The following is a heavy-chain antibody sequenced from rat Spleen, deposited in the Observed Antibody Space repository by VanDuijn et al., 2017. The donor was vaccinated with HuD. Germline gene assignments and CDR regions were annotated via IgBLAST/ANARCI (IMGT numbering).Heavy chain of an antibody. D-gene: IGHD1-5*01. Sequence: EVQLVESGGGLVQPGRSMRLSCAASGFTFSDYYMAWVRQAPTKGLEWVATISYDGSSTYYRDSVKGRFTISRDNAKSTLYLQMDSLRSEDTATYYCARIGGWYYFDYWGQGVMVTVSS. CDR2: ISYDGSST. CDR3: ARIGGWYYFDY. V-gene: IGHV5-7*01. J-gene: IGHJ2*01. CDR1: GFTFSDYY.